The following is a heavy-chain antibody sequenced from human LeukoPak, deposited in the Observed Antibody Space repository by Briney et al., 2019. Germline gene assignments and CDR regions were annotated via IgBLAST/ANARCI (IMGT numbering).Heavy chain of an antibody. J-gene: IGHJ4*02. CDR3: ARTTARLDYSNDY. CDR1: GGSISSYY. D-gene: IGHD4-11*01. V-gene: IGHV4-59*12. Sequence: SETLSLTCTVSGGSISSYYWSWIRQPPGKGLEWIGYIYYSGSTNYNPSLKSRVTISVDTSKNQFSLKLSSVTAADTAVYYCARTTARLDYSNDYWGQGTLVTVSS. CDR2: IYYSGST.